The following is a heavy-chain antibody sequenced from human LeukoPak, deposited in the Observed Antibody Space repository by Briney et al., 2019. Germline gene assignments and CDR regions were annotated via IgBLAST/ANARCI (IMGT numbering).Heavy chain of an antibody. D-gene: IGHD3/OR15-3a*01. CDR3: ARLTMIFYGLDV. V-gene: IGHV4-39*01. Sequence: PGGSLRLSCAASGFTFSNYGMHWIRQPPGKGLEWIGSIYYTGNTYYNPSLKSRVTISVDTSKNQFSLNLSSVTAADTAVFYCARLTMIFYGLDVWGQGATVTVSS. CDR2: IYYTGNT. J-gene: IGHJ6*02. CDR1: GFTFSNYG.